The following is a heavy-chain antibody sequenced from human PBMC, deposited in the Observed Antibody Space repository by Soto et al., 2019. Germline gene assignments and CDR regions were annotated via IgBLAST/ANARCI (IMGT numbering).Heavy chain of an antibody. Sequence: PSETLSLTCSVSGGSISSYYWTWIRQPPGKRLEWIGYIYSTGSTNYNPSLKSRLTISLDTPNNQVSLKLTSVTAADTAVYYCARGPYGDYFDYWGQGTLVTSPQ. V-gene: IGHV4-59*01. CDR1: GGSISSYY. D-gene: IGHD4-17*01. J-gene: IGHJ4*02. CDR2: IYSTGST. CDR3: ARGPYGDYFDY.